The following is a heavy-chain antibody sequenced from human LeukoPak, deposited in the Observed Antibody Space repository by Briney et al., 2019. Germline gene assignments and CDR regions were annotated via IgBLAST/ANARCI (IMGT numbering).Heavy chain of an antibody. CDR1: GYTFTSYD. J-gene: IGHJ4*02. D-gene: IGHD6-13*01. CDR3: ARGGSIHGAAGTEAYYFDY. CDR2: MNPNSGNT. Sequence: ASVTVSCKASGYTFTSYDINWVRQATGQGLEWMGWMNPNSGNTGYAQKFQGRVTMTRNTSISTAYMELSSLRSEDTAVYYCARGGSIHGAAGTEAYYFDYWGQGTLVTVSS. V-gene: IGHV1-8*01.